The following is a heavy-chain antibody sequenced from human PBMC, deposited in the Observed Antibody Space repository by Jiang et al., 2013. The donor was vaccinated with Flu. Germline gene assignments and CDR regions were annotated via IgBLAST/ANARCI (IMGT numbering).Heavy chain of an antibody. V-gene: IGHV3-7*03. Sequence: QLLESGGGLVQPGGSLRLSCAASGFTFSDYWMHWVRQAPGKGLEWVANIKPDGSVKYYVDSVKGRFTISRDNAKNSLSLQMNSLRAEDTAVYYCARRYFDLWGRGTLVTVSS. CDR3: ARRYFDL. CDR2: IKPDGSVK. J-gene: IGHJ2*01. CDR1: GFTFSDYW.